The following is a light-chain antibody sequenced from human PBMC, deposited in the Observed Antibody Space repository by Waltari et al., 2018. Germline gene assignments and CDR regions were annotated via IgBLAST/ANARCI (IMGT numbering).Light chain of an antibody. CDR1: SNDVGGYIF. CDR2: EVT. V-gene: IGLV2-14*01. Sequence: QAALPPPASLSGSAGPFITFFCTRSSNDVGGYIFFSCYQHHPGKAPKLIIYEVTNRPSGVSTRCSASKSCNTASLTIFSLQAEEEADYYCHSYTGSRTYVFGTGTKLTVL. CDR3: HSYTGSRTYV. J-gene: IGLJ1*01.